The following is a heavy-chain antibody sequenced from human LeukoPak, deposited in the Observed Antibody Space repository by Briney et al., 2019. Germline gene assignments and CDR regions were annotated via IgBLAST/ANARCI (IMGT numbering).Heavy chain of an antibody. J-gene: IGHJ4*02. Sequence: SETLSLTYTVSGYSISSGYYWGWIRQPPGEGLEWNGSIYHDGTTYYKPALKSRVTISVDTSKHQFPLKLTSVTAADTAVYYCARDGRFPPEVLPRFFDYWGQGTLVTVSS. CDR3: ARDGRFPPEVLPRFFDY. V-gene: IGHV4-38-2*02. CDR1: GYSISSGYY. D-gene: IGHD1-26*01. CDR2: IYHDGTT.